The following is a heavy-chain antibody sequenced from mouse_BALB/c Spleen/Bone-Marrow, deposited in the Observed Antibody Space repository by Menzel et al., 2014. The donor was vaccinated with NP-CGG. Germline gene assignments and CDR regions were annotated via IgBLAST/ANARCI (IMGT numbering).Heavy chain of an antibody. D-gene: IGHD2-4*01. J-gene: IGHJ3*01. CDR3: ASPIYYDYPLFAY. CDR2: IWAGGST. CDR1: GFSLTSYG. V-gene: IGHV2-9*02. Sequence: VKLVDSGPGLVAPSQSLSITCTVSGFSLTSYGVHWVRQPPGKGLEWLGVIWAGGSTNYNSALMSRLSISKDNSKSQVFLKMNSLQTDDTAMYYCASPIYYDYPLFAYWGQGTLVTVSA.